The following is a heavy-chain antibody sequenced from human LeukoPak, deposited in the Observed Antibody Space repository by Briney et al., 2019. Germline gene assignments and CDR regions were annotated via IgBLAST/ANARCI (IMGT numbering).Heavy chain of an antibody. V-gene: IGHV3-11*06. CDR1: GFIFGDYS. J-gene: IGHJ4*02. CDR3: ARDHNFAFDN. CDR2: ICIDSGKT. D-gene: IGHD5-24*01. Sequence: GGSLRLSCAASGFIFGDYSMNWVRQPPGKGGEGSSYICIDSGKTKYADSVKGGFTISADSAKKSLFLHMNSLRAEDTAVYYCARDHNFAFDNWGQGTLVTVSS.